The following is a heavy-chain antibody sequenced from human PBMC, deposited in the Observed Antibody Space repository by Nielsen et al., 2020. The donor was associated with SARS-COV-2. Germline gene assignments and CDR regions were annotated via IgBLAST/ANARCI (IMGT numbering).Heavy chain of an antibody. Sequence: ASVKVSCKASGYTFTSYDINWVRQATGQGLEWMGWMNPNSGNTGYAQKFQGRVTMTRNTSISTAYMELSSLRSEDTAVYYCARTYDSSGYYLSYFYYGMDVWGQGTTVTVSS. J-gene: IGHJ6*02. CDR1: GYTFTSYD. CDR3: ARTYDSSGYYLSYFYYGMDV. D-gene: IGHD3-22*01. CDR2: MNPNSGNT. V-gene: IGHV1-8*01.